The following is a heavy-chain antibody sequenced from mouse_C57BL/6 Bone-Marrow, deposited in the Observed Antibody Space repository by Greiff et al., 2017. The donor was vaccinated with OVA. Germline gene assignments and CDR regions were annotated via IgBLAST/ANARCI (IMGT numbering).Heavy chain of an antibody. CDR3: ARWVGLDY. V-gene: IGHV1-50*01. D-gene: IGHD1-1*02. Sequence: QVQLQQPGAELVKPGASVKLSCKASGYTFTSYWMQWVKQRPGQGLEWIGEIDPSDSYTNYNQKFKGKATLTVDTSSSTAYMQLSSLTSEDSAVYYCARWVGLDYWGQGTTLTASS. J-gene: IGHJ2*01. CDR2: IDPSDSYT. CDR1: GYTFTSYW.